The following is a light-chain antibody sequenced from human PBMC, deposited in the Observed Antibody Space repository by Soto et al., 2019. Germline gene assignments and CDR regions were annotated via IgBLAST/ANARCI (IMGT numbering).Light chain of an antibody. V-gene: IGKV3D-11*03. J-gene: IGKJ4*01. CDR1: QAVNTR. Sequence: EIVLTQSPATLSSFPGDRVTLSCRASQAVNTRLAWYQHRPGQAPRLLIYLASNRAAGVPARFSGSGSGTEFALTISSLQPEDSATYYCQQLKSYPLTFGGGTKVDIK. CDR2: LAS. CDR3: QQLKSYPLT.